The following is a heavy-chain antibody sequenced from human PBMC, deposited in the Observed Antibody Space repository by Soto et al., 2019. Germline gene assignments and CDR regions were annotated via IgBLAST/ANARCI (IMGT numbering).Heavy chain of an antibody. V-gene: IGHV4-39*01. CDR3: TGHKDLRAAVEGFDP. J-gene: IGHJ5*02. CDR2: IYYVGST. D-gene: IGHD6-13*01. Sequence: SETLSLTCTVSGGDISSGDYYWAWIRQPPGKGLEWIASIYYVGSTFYNSSLEGRVTISVDMSKNLFSLKLTSVTATDTAVYFCTGHKDLRAAVEGFDPWGQGTLVTVSS. CDR1: GGDISSGDYY.